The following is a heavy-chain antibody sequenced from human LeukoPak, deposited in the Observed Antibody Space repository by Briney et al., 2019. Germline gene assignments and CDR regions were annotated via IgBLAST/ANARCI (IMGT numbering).Heavy chain of an antibody. V-gene: IGHV3-72*01. CDR2: IRNKPRSYTT. CDR3: TRSPEGNSASVD. D-gene: IGHD1-26*01. CDR1: GFSFSDHH. Sequence: PGGSLRLSCAASGFSFSDHHMDWVRQAPGKGLEWVARIRNKPRSYTTEYAATVKGRFAISRDDSKNSVFLQLNTLETEDTAVYYCTRSPEGNSASVDRGEGTLVTVSS. J-gene: IGHJ4*02.